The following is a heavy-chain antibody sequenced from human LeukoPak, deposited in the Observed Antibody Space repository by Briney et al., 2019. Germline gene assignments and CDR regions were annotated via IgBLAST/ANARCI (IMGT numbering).Heavy chain of an antibody. CDR1: GFTLGSYW. CDR2: INQDGSEK. CDR3: ARDDSGFGEILCDY. V-gene: IGHV3-7*05. J-gene: IGHJ4*02. Sequence: PGGSLRLSCASSGFTLGSYWMSGVRQAPGKGLEWVANINQDGSEKYYVDSVKGRFTISRDNAKNSLYVQMKSLRAEDTAVYYCARDDSGFGEILCDYWGRGTLVTVSS. D-gene: IGHD3-10*01.